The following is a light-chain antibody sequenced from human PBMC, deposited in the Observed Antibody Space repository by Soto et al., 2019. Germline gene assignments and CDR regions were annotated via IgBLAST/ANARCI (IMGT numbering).Light chain of an antibody. Sequence: EVVMTQSPATLSVSPGERATLSCRASQSVGTNLACHQHKPGQAPRLLIYGASARASGVPARFSGSGSGTEFTLTISSLQSEDFAVYYCQQYNNWPPLTFGGGTKVEIK. CDR1: QSVGTN. CDR3: QQYNNWPPLT. J-gene: IGKJ4*01. CDR2: GAS. V-gene: IGKV3D-15*01.